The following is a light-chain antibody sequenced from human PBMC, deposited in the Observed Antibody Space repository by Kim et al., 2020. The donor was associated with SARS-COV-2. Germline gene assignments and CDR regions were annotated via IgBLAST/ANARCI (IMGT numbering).Light chain of an antibody. Sequence: VIPQEKFTLTCRASQSVGNKSHWYQQRADQSPKLLSKYSSQTFSGVPPRFSGRGAGTEFTLTIDGREAEDAAMYYCHQSRSYPQTFAPGTKVDIK. V-gene: IGKV6-21*01. CDR3: HQSRSYPQT. CDR1: QSVGNK. J-gene: IGKJ3*01. CDR2: YSS.